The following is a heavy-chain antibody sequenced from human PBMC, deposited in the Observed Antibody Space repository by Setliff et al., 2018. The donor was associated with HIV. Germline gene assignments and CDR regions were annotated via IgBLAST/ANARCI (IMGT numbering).Heavy chain of an antibody. Sequence: GASVKVSCKPPGHTFTNYDIHWMRRAPGQGLEWMGWMNPNSGVSGYALKFHDRVSMTRNTSISTAYMELSSLRSEDTAVYYCARVGSYWTQFDYWGQGTLVTVSS. J-gene: IGHJ4*01. V-gene: IGHV1-8*01. D-gene: IGHD2-15*01. CDR1: GHTFTNYD. CDR3: ARVGSYWTQFDY. CDR2: MNPNSGVS.